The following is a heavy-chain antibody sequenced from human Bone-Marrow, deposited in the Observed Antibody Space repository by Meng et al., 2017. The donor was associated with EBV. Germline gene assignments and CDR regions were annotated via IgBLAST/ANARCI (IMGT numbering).Heavy chain of an antibody. CDR2: INPSSIDT. Sequence: VPLVRSGAEAKKPGASGKVSCKASGYTFTGYYMHWVRQAPGQGLEWMGWINPSSIDTNYAQKFQGWVTMTRDTSISTAYMELTRLRSDDTAVYYCARGGPRGMDVWGQGTTVTVSS. D-gene: IGHD2-15*01. V-gene: IGHV1-2*04. CDR3: ARGGPRGMDV. J-gene: IGHJ6*02. CDR1: GYTFTGYY.